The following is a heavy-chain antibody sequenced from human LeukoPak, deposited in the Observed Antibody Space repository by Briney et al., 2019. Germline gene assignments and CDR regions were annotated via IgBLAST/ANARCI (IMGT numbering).Heavy chain of an antibody. Sequence: GGSLRLSCAASGFTFSSYAMSWARQAPGKGLEGVSGISANGDTTKYADSVKGRFTISRDNAKNTVLLQMNSLRADDTAVYYCAKEGRIAAGTGDYFDYWGQGTLVTVSS. CDR2: ISANGDTT. J-gene: IGHJ4*02. CDR3: AKEGRIAAGTGDYFDY. V-gene: IGHV3-23*01. CDR1: GFTFSSYA. D-gene: IGHD6-13*01.